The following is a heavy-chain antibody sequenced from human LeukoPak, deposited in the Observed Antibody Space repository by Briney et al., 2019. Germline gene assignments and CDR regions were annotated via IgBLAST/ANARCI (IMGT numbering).Heavy chain of an antibody. CDR3: ARGGAATRPFDY. CDR1: RYTFTGYY. Sequence: ASVKVSCKASRYTFTGYYMNWVRQAPGQGLEWMGWINPNSGGTNYAQKFQGRVTMTRDTSISTAYMELSRLRSDDTAVYYCARGGAATRPFDYWGQGTLVTVSS. D-gene: IGHD5-12*01. V-gene: IGHV1-2*02. J-gene: IGHJ4*02. CDR2: INPNSGGT.